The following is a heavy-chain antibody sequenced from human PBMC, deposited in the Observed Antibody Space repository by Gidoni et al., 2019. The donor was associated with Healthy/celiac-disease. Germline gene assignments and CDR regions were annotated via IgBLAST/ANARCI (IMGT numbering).Heavy chain of an antibody. CDR2: IRSKANSYAT. V-gene: IGHV3-73*02. CDR1: GFTFSGSA. J-gene: IGHJ4*02. Sequence: EVQLVESGGGLVQPGGSLKLSCAASGFTFSGSAMHWVRQASGKGLEWVGRIRSKANSYATAYAASVKGRFTISRDDSKNTAYLQMNSLKTEDTAVYYCTSHHYCSSTICANAHFDYWGQGTLVTVSS. D-gene: IGHD2-2*01. CDR3: TSHHYCSSTICANAHFDY.